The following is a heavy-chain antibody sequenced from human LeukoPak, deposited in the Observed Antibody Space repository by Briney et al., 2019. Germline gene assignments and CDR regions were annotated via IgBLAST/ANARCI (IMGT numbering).Heavy chain of an antibody. J-gene: IGHJ4*02. CDR2: IKQDGSEK. CDR3: ASYDYVWGLSLS. Sequence: GGSLRLSCAASGFTFSSYSMNWVRQAPGKGLEWVANIKQDGSEKYYVDSVKGRFTISRDNAKNSLYLQMNSLRAEDTAVYYCASYDYVWGLSLSWGQGTLVTVSS. CDR1: GFTFSSYS. V-gene: IGHV3-7*01. D-gene: IGHD3-16*01.